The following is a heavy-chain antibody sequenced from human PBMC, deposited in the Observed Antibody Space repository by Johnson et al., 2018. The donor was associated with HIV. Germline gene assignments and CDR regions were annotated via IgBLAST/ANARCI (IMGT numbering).Heavy chain of an antibody. CDR3: TRDQYFGYSSSWGPYDAFDI. CDR2: IRSKAYGGTT. D-gene: IGHD6-13*01. Sequence: EVQLLESGGGVVQPGRSLRLSCAASGFTFGDYAMSWFRQAPGKGLEWVGFIRSKAYGGTTEYAASVKGRFTISRDDSKSIAYLQMNSLKTEDTAVYYCTRDQYFGYSSSWGPYDAFDIWGQGTMVTVSS. J-gene: IGHJ3*02. V-gene: IGHV3-49*03. CDR1: GFTFGDYA.